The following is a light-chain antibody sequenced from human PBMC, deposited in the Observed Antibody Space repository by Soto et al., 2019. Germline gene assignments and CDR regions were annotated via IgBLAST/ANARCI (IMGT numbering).Light chain of an antibody. CDR1: QSISSY. Sequence: DIQMTQSPSSLSASVGDRVTITCRASQSISSYLHWYQQKPGKAPKLLINVASTLQSGVPSSLSGSGSGTDFTLAITSLQPEDFATYYCQQSSSTPPTFGGGTKVDIK. J-gene: IGKJ4*01. V-gene: IGKV1-39*01. CDR2: VAS. CDR3: QQSSSTPPT.